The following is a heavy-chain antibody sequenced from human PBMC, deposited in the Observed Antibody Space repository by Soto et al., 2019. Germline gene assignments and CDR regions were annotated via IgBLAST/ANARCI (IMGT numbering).Heavy chain of an antibody. J-gene: IGHJ6*02. Sequence: ASVKVSCKASGYTFTSYDMHWVRQAPGQRLEWMGWINAGNGNTKYSQKFQGRVTITRDTSASTAYMELSSLRSEDTAVYYCARLLLRVGESSGYGMDGWGQGTTVTV. V-gene: IGHV1-3*01. D-gene: IGHD3-10*01. CDR3: ARLLLRVGESSGYGMDG. CDR1: GYTFTSYD. CDR2: INAGNGNT.